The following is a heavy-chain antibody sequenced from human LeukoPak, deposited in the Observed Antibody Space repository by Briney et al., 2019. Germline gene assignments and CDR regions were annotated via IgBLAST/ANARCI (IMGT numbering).Heavy chain of an antibody. D-gene: IGHD6-6*01. CDR1: GYTFTGHY. J-gene: IGHJ4*02. V-gene: IGHV1-2*02. CDR2: INPTGGT. Sequence: VKVSCKASGYTFTGHYMNWVRLAPGQGLEWMGWINPTGGTTYAQKFQDRVTMTRDTSINTAYMELSGLRSDDTAVYYCARDLGWSSSHWGQGTLVTVSS. CDR3: ARDLGWSSSH.